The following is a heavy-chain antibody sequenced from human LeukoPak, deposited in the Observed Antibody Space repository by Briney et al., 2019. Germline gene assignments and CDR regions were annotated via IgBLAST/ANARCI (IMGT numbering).Heavy chain of an antibody. Sequence: ASVKVSCKASGYTFTSYGITWVRQAPGQGLEWMGWISAYNGNTNYAQKLQGRVTMTTDTSTSTAYMELRSLRSDDTAVYYCARVRYRLAETYIDYWGQGTLVTVSS. D-gene: IGHD3-16*01. CDR2: ISAYNGNT. V-gene: IGHV1-18*01. CDR3: ARVRYRLAETYIDY. CDR1: GYTFTSYG. J-gene: IGHJ4*02.